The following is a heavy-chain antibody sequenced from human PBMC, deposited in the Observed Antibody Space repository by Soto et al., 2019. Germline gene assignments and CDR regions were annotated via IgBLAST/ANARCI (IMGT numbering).Heavy chain of an antibody. CDR3: SQGIAAAGGDYYYYGMDV. J-gene: IGHJ6*02. V-gene: IGHV4-34*01. CDR1: GGSFSGYY. CDR2: INHSGST. D-gene: IGHD6-13*01. Sequence: QVQLQQWGAGLLKPSETLSLTCAVYGGSFSGYYWSWIRQPPGKGLEWIGEINHSGSTNYNPSLKSRVTIPVDTSKNQFSLKLSSVTAADTAVYYCSQGIAAAGGDYYYYGMDVWGQGTTVTVSS.